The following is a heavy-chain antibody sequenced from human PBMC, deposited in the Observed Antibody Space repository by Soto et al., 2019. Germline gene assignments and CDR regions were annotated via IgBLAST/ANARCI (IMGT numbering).Heavy chain of an antibody. CDR3: FGMGKDN. Sequence: EVQLVESGGGLVQPGGSLTLSCAASGFTFGSYSMGWVRQAPGRGLEWVATVIEDGSEKSHMDSVKGRFSISRNNARNSVYLKMSSLRVKETPVNGVFGMGKDNWGQGSLVPVS. V-gene: IGHV3-7*03. D-gene: IGHD3-3*01. J-gene: IGHJ4*02. CDR1: GFTFGSYS. CDR2: VIEDGSEK.